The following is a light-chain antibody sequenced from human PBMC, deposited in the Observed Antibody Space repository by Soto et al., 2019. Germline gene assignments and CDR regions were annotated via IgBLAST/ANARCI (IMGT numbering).Light chain of an antibody. Sequence: EIVMTQSPATLSVSPGERATLSCRASQSVGTNLAWYQQKPGQAPRLLIFGTSTRATGIPARFSGSGSGTDVTLTICSVQSDDVAVYYCQQYTNRPPWTFGQGTKVDMK. CDR3: QQYTNRPPWT. V-gene: IGKV3-15*01. CDR1: QSVGTN. J-gene: IGKJ1*01. CDR2: GTS.